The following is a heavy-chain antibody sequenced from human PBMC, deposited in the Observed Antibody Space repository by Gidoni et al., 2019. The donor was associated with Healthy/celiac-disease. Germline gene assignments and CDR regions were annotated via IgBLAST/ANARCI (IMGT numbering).Heavy chain of an antibody. D-gene: IGHD6-19*01. Sequence: EVQLVQSGAEVKKPGESLQISCKGSGSSFTSYWIGWVRQMPGKGLEWMGIIQPGDSDTRYSPSFQGQVTISADKSISTAYLQWSSLKASDTAMYYCARSAGIAVAGMVGAIDYWGQGTLVTVSS. J-gene: IGHJ4*02. CDR3: ARSAGIAVAGMVGAIDY. CDR2: IQPGDSDT. V-gene: IGHV5-51*01. CDR1: GSSFTSYW.